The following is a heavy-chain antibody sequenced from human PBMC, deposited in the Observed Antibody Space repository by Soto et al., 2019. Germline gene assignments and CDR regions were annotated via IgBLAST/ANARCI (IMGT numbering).Heavy chain of an antibody. Sequence: GGSLRLSCAASGFTFSSYGMHWVRQAPGKGLEWVAVISYDGSNKYYADSVKGRFTISRDNSKNTLYLQMNSLRAEDTAVYYVAKINGMEHYGMDFWGQGSTVTGSS. D-gene: IGHD1-1*01. CDR1: GFTFSSYG. V-gene: IGHV3-30*18. CDR2: ISYDGSNK. J-gene: IGHJ6*02. CDR3: AKINGMEHYGMDF.